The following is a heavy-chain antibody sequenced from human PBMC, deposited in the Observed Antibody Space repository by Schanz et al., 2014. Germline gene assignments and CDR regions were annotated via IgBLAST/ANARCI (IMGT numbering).Heavy chain of an antibody. Sequence: QVQLVESGGGVVQPGRSLRLSCAASGFTFSSYGMHWVRQAPGKGLEWVAVIWYDGNNKFYADSVKGRFIISRDNSKNTLDLQMNSLRAEDTAVYYCARDHPHRGVTGYYNDVWGQGTSVTVSS. D-gene: IGHD3-9*01. CDR3: ARDHPHRGVTGYYNDV. CDR1: GFTFSSYG. J-gene: IGHJ6*02. V-gene: IGHV3-33*01. CDR2: IWYDGNNK.